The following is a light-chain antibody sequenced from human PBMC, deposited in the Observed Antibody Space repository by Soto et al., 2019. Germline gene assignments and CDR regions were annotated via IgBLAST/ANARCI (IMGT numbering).Light chain of an antibody. J-gene: IGKJ4*01. CDR2: KAS. CDR3: QQYNNGPPLT. Sequence: DIQMPQSPSPLSGSLGDRFTITCLASQTISSWLAWYQQKPGKAPKLLIYKASTLKSGVPSRFSGSGSETEFTLTISSLQSEDFAVYYCQQYNNGPPLTFGGGTKVDI. V-gene: IGKV1-5*03. CDR1: QTISSW.